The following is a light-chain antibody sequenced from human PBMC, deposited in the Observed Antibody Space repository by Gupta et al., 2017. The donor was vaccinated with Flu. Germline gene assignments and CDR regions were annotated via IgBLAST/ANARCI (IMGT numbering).Light chain of an antibody. CDR3: QQSYNIPVR. CDR2: AAS. Sequence: DIQMTQSPFSLSASVGDRVTITCRASQSISDYLNWYQQKPGKAPKLLNYAASSLESGVPSRFSGSGSGTDFTLNISSLQPEDFATCYCQQSYNIPVRFGQWIKVKIK. J-gene: IGKJ1*01. V-gene: IGKV1-39*01. CDR1: QSISDY.